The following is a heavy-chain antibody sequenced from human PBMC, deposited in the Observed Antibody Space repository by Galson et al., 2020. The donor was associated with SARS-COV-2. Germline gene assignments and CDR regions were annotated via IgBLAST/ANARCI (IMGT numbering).Heavy chain of an antibody. CDR2: LSWDGSFR. CDR1: GFTFEDYS. Sequence: GGSLRLSCAVSGFTFEDYSMYWVRQAPGKGLEWVSLLSWDGSFRFYADSVKGRFTISRDNNRKTLYLQMNSLRGEDTALYYCAKDQSNIWSGTGYGMDVWGQGTTVTVSS. D-gene: IGHD3-3*01. CDR3: AKDQSNIWSGTGYGMDV. J-gene: IGHJ6*02. V-gene: IGHV3-43*01.